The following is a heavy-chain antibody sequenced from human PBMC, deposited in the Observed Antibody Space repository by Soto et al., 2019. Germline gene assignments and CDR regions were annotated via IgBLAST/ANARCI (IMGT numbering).Heavy chain of an antibody. D-gene: IGHD4-17*01. V-gene: IGHV3-23*01. J-gene: IGHJ4*02. CDR3: AKDMTSGNAIDY. Sequence: GGSLRLSCAASGFTFSNYAMSWVRQPPGKGLEWVSGMSISGGTTYYADSVKGRFTISRDNSKNTLYLQMNSLRAEDTAVYYCAKDMTSGNAIDYWGQGTLVTVSS. CDR1: GFTFSNYA. CDR2: MSISGGTT.